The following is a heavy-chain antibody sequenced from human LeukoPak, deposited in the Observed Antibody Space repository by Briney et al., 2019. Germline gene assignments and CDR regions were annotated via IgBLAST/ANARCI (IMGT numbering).Heavy chain of an antibody. J-gene: IGHJ6*03. CDR3: ARGYNWKPYYMDV. Sequence: ASVKVSCKASGYNFITYGITWVRQAPGQGLEWMGWITDHNGDTHYAQKFQGRVTMTTDTSTSTAYMELRSLRSDDMAVNYCARGYNWKPYYMDVWGKGTTVTVSS. CDR2: ITDHNGDT. CDR1: GYNFITYG. V-gene: IGHV1-18*03. D-gene: IGHD1-20*01.